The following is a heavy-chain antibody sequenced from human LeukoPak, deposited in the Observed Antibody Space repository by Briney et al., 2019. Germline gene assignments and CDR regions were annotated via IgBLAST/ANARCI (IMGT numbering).Heavy chain of an antibody. J-gene: IGHJ4*02. CDR1: GYTFTGYY. Sequence: ASVTVSCKASGYTFTGYYMHWVRQAPGQGLEWMGWINPNSGGTNYAQKFQGRVTMTRDTSISTAYMELSRLRSDDTAVYYCARDELYYYDSSGYYGWSDYWGQGTLVTVSS. V-gene: IGHV1-2*02. CDR3: ARDELYYYDSSGYYGWSDY. CDR2: INPNSGGT. D-gene: IGHD3-22*01.